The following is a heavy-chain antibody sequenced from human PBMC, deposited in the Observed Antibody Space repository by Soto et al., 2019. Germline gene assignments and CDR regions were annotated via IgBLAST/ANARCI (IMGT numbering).Heavy chain of an antibody. V-gene: IGHV1-69*06. CDR3: ARVYDILTGYYKGPFDY. J-gene: IGHJ4*02. CDR1: GGTFSSYA. CDR2: IIPIFGTA. D-gene: IGHD3-9*01. Sequence: SVKVSCKASGGTFSSYAISWVRQAPGQGLEWMGGIIPIFGTANYAQKFQGRVTITADKSTSTAYMELSSLRSEDTAVYYCARVYDILTGYYKGPFDYWGQGTLVPASS.